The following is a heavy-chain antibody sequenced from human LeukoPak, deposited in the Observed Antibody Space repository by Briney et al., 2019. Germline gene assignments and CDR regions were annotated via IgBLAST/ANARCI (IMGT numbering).Heavy chain of an antibody. Sequence: TLSLTCAVSGGSISSGGYSWTWIRRPPGKGLEWIAYMYHSGSTFYNPSLESRVTISIDGSKSQFSLKLTSVTAADTAVYYCARGDSYGYGRAFDIWGQGTMVIVSS. J-gene: IGHJ3*02. CDR2: MYHSGST. CDR3: ARGDSYGYGRAFDI. CDR1: GGSISSGGYS. D-gene: IGHD5-18*01. V-gene: IGHV4-30-2*01.